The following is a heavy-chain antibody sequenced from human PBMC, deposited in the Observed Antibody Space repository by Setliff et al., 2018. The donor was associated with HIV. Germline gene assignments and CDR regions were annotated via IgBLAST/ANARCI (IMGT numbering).Heavy chain of an antibody. V-gene: IGHV3-33*08. Sequence: GGSLRLSCAASGFTFSSYEMTWVRQAAGKGLEWVAVIWYDGSIEYYIDSVKGRFTISRDNSKSTLYLQMTNLRAEDTALYFCAKGAGPTTLAEPFDSWGQGTLVTVSS. CDR3: AKGAGPTTLAEPFDS. J-gene: IGHJ4*02. CDR1: GFTFSSYE. CDR2: IWYDGSIE. D-gene: IGHD1-26*01.